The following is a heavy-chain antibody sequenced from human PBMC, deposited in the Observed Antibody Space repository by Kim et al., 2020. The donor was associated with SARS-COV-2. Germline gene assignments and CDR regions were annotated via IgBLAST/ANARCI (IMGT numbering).Heavy chain of an antibody. Sequence: TKYSQKFQGRLTLTRDTSATTVYMELSSLRSEDTAVYYCARGGFDHFVDSWGQGSLVTVSS. CDR3: ARGGFDHFVDS. V-gene: IGHV1-3*01. J-gene: IGHJ4*02. CDR2: T. D-gene: IGHD3-9*01.